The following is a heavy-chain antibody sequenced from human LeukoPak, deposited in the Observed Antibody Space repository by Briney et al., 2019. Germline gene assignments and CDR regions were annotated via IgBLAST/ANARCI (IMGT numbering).Heavy chain of an antibody. J-gene: IGHJ3*02. CDR1: GGSFSGYY. CDR2: INHSGST. V-gene: IGHV4-34*01. CDR3: ARGTQWLDSDAFDI. D-gene: IGHD6-19*01. Sequence: PSETLSLTCAVYGGSFSGYYWSWIRQPPGKGLEWIGEINHSGSTNYNPSLKSRVTISVDTSKNQFSLKLSFVTAADTAVYYCARGTQWLDSDAFDIWGQGTMVTVSS.